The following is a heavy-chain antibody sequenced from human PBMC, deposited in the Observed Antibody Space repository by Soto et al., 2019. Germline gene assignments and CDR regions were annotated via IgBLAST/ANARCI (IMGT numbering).Heavy chain of an antibody. V-gene: IGHV4-30-4*01. J-gene: IGHJ3*02. Sequence: QVQLQESGPGLVKPSQTLSLTCTVSGGSISSGDYYWSWIRQPPGKGLEWIGYIYYSGSTYYKSSLKIRVIISIDTSKNQFSLKLSSVTAADTAVYYCARKGWPDVFDIWGQGAMVTVSS. CDR1: GGSISSGDYY. CDR2: IYYSGST. CDR3: ARKGWPDVFDI.